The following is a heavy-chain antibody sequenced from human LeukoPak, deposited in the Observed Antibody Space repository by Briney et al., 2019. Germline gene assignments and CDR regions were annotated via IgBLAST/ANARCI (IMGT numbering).Heavy chain of an antibody. CDR2: IYYSGST. V-gene: IGHV4-59*01. J-gene: IGHJ5*02. CDR3: AREGVLLWFGELLPNWFDP. CDR1: GGSISSYY. Sequence: SETLSLTCTVSGGSISSYYWSWIRQPPGKGLEWIGYIYYSGSTNYNPSLKSRVTISVDTSKNQFSLKLSSVTAADTAVYYCAREGVLLWFGELLPNWFDPWGQGTLVTVS. D-gene: IGHD3-10*01.